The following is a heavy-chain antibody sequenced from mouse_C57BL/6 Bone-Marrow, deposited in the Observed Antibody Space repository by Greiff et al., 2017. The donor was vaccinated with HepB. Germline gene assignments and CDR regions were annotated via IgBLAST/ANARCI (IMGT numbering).Heavy chain of an antibody. J-gene: IGHJ2*01. CDR3: ARYGYAGRYYFDY. D-gene: IGHD2-2*01. V-gene: IGHV5-17*01. Sequence: EVHLVESGGGLVKPGGSLKLSCAASGFTFSDYGMHWVRQAPEKGLEWVAYISSGSSTIYYADTVKGRFTISRDNAKNTLFLQMTSLRSEDTAMYYCARYGYAGRYYFDYWGQGTTLTVSS. CDR1: GFTFSDYG. CDR2: ISSGSSTI.